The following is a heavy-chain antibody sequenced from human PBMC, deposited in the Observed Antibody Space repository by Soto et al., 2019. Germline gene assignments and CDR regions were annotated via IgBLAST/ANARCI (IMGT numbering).Heavy chain of an antibody. CDR2: ITGSGTST. CDR3: AKDLRWLGSSYDY. D-gene: IGHD6-6*01. J-gene: IGHJ4*02. Sequence: EVQLLESGGGLVQPGGSLRLSCAASGFTFSTYAMNWVRQAPGKGLEWVSTITGSGTSTYYADSVKGRFTISRDNSKNTLFLQMNRLRADDTAVYYCAKDLRWLGSSYDYWGQGTLVTVSS. CDR1: GFTFSTYA. V-gene: IGHV3-23*01.